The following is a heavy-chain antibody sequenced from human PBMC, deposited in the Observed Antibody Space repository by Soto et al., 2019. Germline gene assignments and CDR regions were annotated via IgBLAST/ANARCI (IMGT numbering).Heavy chain of an antibody. D-gene: IGHD3-22*01. CDR2: IIPIIGIT. CDR1: GYTFTSYY. V-gene: IGHV1-69*04. J-gene: IGHJ5*02. CDR3: AGDPDSHYNDSHAYSYP. Sequence: SVKVSCKASGYTFTSYYIHWVRQAPGQGLEWMGRIIPIIGITNYAQKFQGRVTITADKFTGTAYMELTRLRSDDTAVYYCAGDPDSHYNDSHAYSYPWGQGTLVTVSS.